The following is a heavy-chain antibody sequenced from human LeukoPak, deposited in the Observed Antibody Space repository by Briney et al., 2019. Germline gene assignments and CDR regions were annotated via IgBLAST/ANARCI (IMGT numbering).Heavy chain of an antibody. J-gene: IGHJ4*02. CDR2: IRYDGSNK. CDR1: GFTFSSYG. CDR3: AKDYWYSSSHLAY. D-gene: IGHD6-13*01. Sequence: GGSLRLSCAASGFTFSSYGMHWVRQAPGKGLEWVAFIRYDGSNKYYADSVKGRFTISRDNSKNTLYLQMNSLRAEDTAVYYCAKDYWYSSSHLAYWGQGTLVTVSS. V-gene: IGHV3-30*02.